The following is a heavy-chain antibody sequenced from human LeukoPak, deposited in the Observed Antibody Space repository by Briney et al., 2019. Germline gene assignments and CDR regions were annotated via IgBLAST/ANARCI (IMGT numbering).Heavy chain of an antibody. V-gene: IGHV1-2*02. D-gene: IGHD5-24*01. CDR1: GYSFSGYY. J-gene: IGHJ4*02. CDR2: INPDSGGT. CDR3: ARAITIGLRWLPSF. Sequence: ASVKVSCKASGYSFSGYYVHWVRQAPGQGLEWMGWINPDSGGTNFAQKFQGRVTMTRDTSISTAYMELSRLTSDDTAVYYCARAITIGLRWLPSFWGQGTLVTVSS.